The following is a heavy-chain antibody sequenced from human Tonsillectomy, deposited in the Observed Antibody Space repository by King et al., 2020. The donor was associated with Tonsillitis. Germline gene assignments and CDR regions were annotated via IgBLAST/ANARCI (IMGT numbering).Heavy chain of an antibody. CDR1: GFTFSSYS. CDR2: ISSSSSTI. J-gene: IGHJ5*02. D-gene: IGHD2-15*01. Sequence: VQLVESGGGLVQPGGSLRLSCAASGFTFSSYSMNWVRQAPGKGLEWVSYISSSSSTIYYADSVKGRFTISSDNAKNSLYLQMNSLRAEDTAVYYCARQLVVAATEWFDPWGQGTLVTVSS. CDR3: ARQLVVAATEWFDP. V-gene: IGHV3-48*01.